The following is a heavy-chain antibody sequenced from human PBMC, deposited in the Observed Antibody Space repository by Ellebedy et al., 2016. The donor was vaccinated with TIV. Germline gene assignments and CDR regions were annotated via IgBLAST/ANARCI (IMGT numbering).Heavy chain of an antibody. D-gene: IGHD3-10*01. CDR3: ATDGSYGDYRSRAHAFVF. CDR1: GFSFNSYW. V-gene: IGHV3-7*01. Sequence: GESLKISCAASGFSFNSYWMTSVRQAPGKGLERVANINQGGSVKYYVDSLRGRFTISRDNAKNSLFLLMNRLRAEDTAVYYCATDGSYGDYRSRAHAFVFWGQGTMVSVAS. CDR2: INQGGSVK. J-gene: IGHJ3*01.